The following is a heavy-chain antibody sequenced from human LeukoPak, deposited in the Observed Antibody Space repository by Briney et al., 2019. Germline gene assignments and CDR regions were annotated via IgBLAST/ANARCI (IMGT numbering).Heavy chain of an antibody. D-gene: IGHD1-26*01. J-gene: IGHJ5*02. CDR1: GFTFSSYA. V-gene: IGHV3-30-3*01. Sequence: GRSLRLSCAASGFTFSSYAMHWVRQAPGKGLEWVAVISYDGSNKYYADSVKGRFTISRDNSKNTLYPQMNSLRAEDTAVYYCARDIGGELLIGSWFDPWGQGTLVTVSS. CDR2: ISYDGSNK. CDR3: ARDIGGELLIGSWFDP.